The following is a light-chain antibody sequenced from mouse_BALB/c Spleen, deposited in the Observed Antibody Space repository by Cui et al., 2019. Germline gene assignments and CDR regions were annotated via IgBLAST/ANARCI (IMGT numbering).Light chain of an antibody. CDR2: AAT. CDR1: ENIYSN. CDR3: QHFWGTPFT. J-gene: IGKJ4*01. V-gene: IGKV12-46*01. Sequence: DIQMTQSPASLSVSVGETVTITCRASENIYSNLAWYQLKQGKSPQLLVYAATNLADGVPSRFSGSGSGTQYSLKINSLQSEDFGSYYCQHFWGTPFTFGSGTKLEIK.